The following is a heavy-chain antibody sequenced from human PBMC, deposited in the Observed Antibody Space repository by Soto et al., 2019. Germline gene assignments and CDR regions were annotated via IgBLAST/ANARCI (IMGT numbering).Heavy chain of an antibody. CDR3: ARLDEVLRFLVDT. V-gene: IGHV4-30-2*01. J-gene: IGHJ5*02. Sequence: QLKLQEAGXGLVKPSETLSLTCGVSGDSVXSNRXSWGWILQPPGKGLEWIGYSYHTGTTYYNPSLKTRVTIYVDRSKNNFSLNLTSVTAADTALYYCARLDEVLRFLVDTWGQGTLVTVSS. CDR1: GDSVXSNRXS. CDR2: SYHTGTT. D-gene: IGHD3-3*01.